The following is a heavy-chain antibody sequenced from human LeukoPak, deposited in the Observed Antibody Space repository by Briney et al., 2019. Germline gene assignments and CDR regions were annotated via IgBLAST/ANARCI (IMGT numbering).Heavy chain of an antibody. CDR1: GITLTNYG. D-gene: IGHD3-22*01. V-gene: IGHV3-23*01. CDR2: ISDTGGRT. J-gene: IGHJ4*02. CDR3: AKRGVVIRVILVGFHKEAYYFDS. Sequence: GGSLRLSCAVSGITLTNYGMTWVRQAPGKGLEWVAGISDTGGRTNYADSVKGRFTISRDNPKNTLYLQMNGLRAEDTAVYFCAKRGVVIRVILVGFHKEAYYFDSWGQGVLVTVSS.